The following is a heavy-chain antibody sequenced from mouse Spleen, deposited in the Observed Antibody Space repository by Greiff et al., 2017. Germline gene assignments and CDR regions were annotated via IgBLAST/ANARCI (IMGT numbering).Heavy chain of an antibody. D-gene: IGHD1-1*01. CDR3: ARHSYYYGSSFYWYFDV. V-gene: IGHV5-9*04. CDR1: GFTFSSYA. CDR2: ISSGGGNT. Sequence: EVKLQESGGGLVKPGGSLKLSCAASGFTFSSYAMSWVRQTPEKRLEWVATISSGGGNTYYPDSVKGRFTISRDNAKNTLYLQMSSLKSEDTAMYYCARHSYYYGSSFYWYFDVWGAGTTVTVSS. J-gene: IGHJ1*01.